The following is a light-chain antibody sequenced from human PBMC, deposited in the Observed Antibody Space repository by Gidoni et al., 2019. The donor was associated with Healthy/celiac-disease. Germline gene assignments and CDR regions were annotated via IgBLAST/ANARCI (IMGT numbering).Light chain of an antibody. V-gene: IGKV1-39*01. J-gene: IGKJ4*01. CDR1: QSISSY. CDR3: QQSYSTPLT. Sequence: DIQMTQSPSSLSASVGDRVTITCRASQSISSYLNWYQQKPGKAPKLLIYAASSLQSGVPSRFSGSGSGTDLTLTSSSLQPEDVATYYCQQSYSTPLTFGGGTKVEIK. CDR2: AAS.